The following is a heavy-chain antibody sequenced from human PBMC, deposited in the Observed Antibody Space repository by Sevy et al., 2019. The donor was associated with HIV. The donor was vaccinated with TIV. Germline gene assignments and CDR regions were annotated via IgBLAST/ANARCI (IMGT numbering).Heavy chain of an antibody. CDR1: GFTFSRYA. CDR2: ISYDGSTK. CDR3: ARVKGAYRFGYYCMDV. J-gene: IGHJ6*02. Sequence: GGSLRLSCAASGFTFSRYAMHWVRQAPGKGLEWLAGISYDGSTKYYTDSVKGRFTISRDNSKNTLYLQMNSLKVADTAEYYCARVKGAYRFGYYCMDVWGQGTTVTVSS. D-gene: IGHD3-16*01. V-gene: IGHV3-30-3*01.